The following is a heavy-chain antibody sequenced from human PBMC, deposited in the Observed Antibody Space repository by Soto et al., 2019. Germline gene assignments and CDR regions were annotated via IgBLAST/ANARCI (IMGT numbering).Heavy chain of an antibody. CDR3: AREGNYGDYLESFDH. CDR2: IIPIFGTA. D-gene: IGHD4-17*01. CDR1: GGTFSSYA. J-gene: IGHJ5*02. Sequence: QVQLVQSGAEVKKPGSSVKVSCKASGGTFSSYAISWVRQAPGQGLEWMGGIIPIFGTANYAQKFQGRVTITVDESTSTAYMELSSLRSEDTAVYYCAREGNYGDYLESFDHWGQGTLVTVSS. V-gene: IGHV1-69*01.